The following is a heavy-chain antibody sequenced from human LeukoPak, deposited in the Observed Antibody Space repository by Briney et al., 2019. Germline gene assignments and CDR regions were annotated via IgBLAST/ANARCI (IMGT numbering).Heavy chain of an antibody. CDR1: GFTFNSYT. CDR3: ARSRSSSPYDKHLNF. CDR2: ISSSGNYI. V-gene: IGHV3-21*01. D-gene: IGHD3-3*02. Sequence: PGGSLRLSCAASGFTFNSYTMSWVREARRKGLAWVSSISSSGNYIYHADSVKGRFTISRDDAQNSVYLQMNSLKDEDTAVYYCARSRSSSPYDKHLNFWGQGTLVIVSS. J-gene: IGHJ4*02.